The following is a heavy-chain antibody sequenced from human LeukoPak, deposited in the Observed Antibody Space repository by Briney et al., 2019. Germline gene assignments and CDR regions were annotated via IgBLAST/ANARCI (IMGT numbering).Heavy chain of an antibody. D-gene: IGHD3-9*01. CDR1: VGSFSGYY. Sequence: PSETLSLTCAVYVGSFSGYYWSWIRQPPGKGLEWIGEINHSGSTNYNPSLKSRVTISVDTSKNQFSLKLSSVTAADTAVYYCARGGLRYFDWLLPRNWFDPWGQGTLVTVSS. CDR2: INHSGST. V-gene: IGHV4-34*01. CDR3: ARGGLRYFDWLLPRNWFDP. J-gene: IGHJ5*02.